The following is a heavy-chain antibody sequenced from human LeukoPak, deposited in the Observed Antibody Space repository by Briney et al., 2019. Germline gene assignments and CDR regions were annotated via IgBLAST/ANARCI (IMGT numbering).Heavy chain of an antibody. CDR2: INPKSGGT. J-gene: IGHJ4*02. Sequence: ASVKVSCKASGYTFTSYAMHWVRQAPGQRLEWMGWINPKSGGTHYAQKFRGRVTMTRDTSISTAYMELSRLRSDDTAVYYCARDEGWNYVNYFDYWGQGTLVTVSS. CDR1: GYTFTSYA. D-gene: IGHD1-7*01. V-gene: IGHV1-2*02. CDR3: ARDEGWNYVNYFDY.